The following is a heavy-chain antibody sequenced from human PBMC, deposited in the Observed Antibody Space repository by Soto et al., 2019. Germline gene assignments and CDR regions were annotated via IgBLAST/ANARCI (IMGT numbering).Heavy chain of an antibody. J-gene: IGHJ4*02. Sequence: QVQLQESGPGLVKPSETLSLTCTVSGGSISSYYWSWIRQPPGKGLEWIGYIYYSGSTNYNPSLKSRVTISVDTSKNPFSLKLSSVTAADTAVYYWARWFGEYNDYYFDYWGQGTLVTVSS. CDR1: GGSISSYY. CDR3: ARWFGEYNDYYFDY. V-gene: IGHV4-59*01. CDR2: IYYSGST. D-gene: IGHD3-10*01.